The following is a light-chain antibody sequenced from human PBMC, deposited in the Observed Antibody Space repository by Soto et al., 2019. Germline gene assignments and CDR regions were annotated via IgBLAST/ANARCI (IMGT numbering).Light chain of an antibody. V-gene: IGKV1-39*01. Sequence: IQMTQSPSSLSXXXXXXXXXXXXASQSISRYLNWYQQKPGKAPNLLIYVASSLQSDVPSRFSGSGSGTDFTLTITSLQPEDVATYYCQQSYGTPLTFGQGTRLEIK. CDR1: QSISRY. J-gene: IGKJ5*01. CDR2: VAS. CDR3: QQSYGTPLT.